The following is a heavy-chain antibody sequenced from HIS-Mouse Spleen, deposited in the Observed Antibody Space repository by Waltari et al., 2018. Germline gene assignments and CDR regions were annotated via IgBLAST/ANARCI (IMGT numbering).Heavy chain of an antibody. CDR3: AKDRGSQFDY. CDR1: GFTFSSYG. CDR2: ISYDGSNK. D-gene: IGHD1-26*01. V-gene: IGHV3-30*18. Sequence: QVQLVESGGGVVQPGRSLRLSCAASGFTFSSYGMHWVRQAPGKGLEWVAVISYDGSNKYYADAVKGRFTISRDNSKNTLYLQMNSLRAEDTAVYYWAKDRGSQFDYWGQGTLVTVSS. J-gene: IGHJ4*02.